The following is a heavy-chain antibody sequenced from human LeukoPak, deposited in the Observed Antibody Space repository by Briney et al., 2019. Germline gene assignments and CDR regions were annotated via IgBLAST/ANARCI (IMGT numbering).Heavy chain of an antibody. J-gene: IGHJ4*02. CDR3: AKDPYSSGTACFDY. V-gene: IGHV3-30*18. CDR1: GFTFSSYG. Sequence: GGSLRLSCAASGFTFSSYGMHWVRQAPGKGLEWVAVISYDGSNKYYADPVKGRFTISRDNSKNTLYLQMNSLRAEDTAVYYCAKDPYSSGTACFDYWGQGTLVTVSS. CDR2: ISYDGSNK. D-gene: IGHD6-19*01.